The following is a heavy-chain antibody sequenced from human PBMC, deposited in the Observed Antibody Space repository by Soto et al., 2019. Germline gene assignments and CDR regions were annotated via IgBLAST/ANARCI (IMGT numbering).Heavy chain of an antibody. J-gene: IGHJ4*02. CDR2: ITGGGDTT. D-gene: IGHD1-20*01. CDR1: GFTFSHYA. V-gene: IGHV3-23*01. CDR3: AKRDRSNWSYFDY. Sequence: GGSMRLSCAASGFTFSHYAMTWVRQAPGRGLEWVSVITGGGDTTYYADSVKGRFTISRDNSKNTLSLQMNSLRAEDTALYYCAKRDRSNWSYFDYWGQGTLVTVSS.